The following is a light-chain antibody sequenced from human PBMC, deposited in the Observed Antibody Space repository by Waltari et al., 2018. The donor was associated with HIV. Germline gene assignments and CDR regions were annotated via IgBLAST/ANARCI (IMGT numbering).Light chain of an antibody. V-gene: IGKV1-6*01. J-gene: IGKJ1*01. CDR2: SAS. CDR3: LQDFNYPRT. Sequence: IQMTQSPPSLSASVGDRITITCRASQDIYNDVGWYQQKPGKAPKLLIYSASRLQSGVASRFSGSGSGTDFTLTISSLQPEDFATYYCLQDFNYPRTFGQGTLVEIK. CDR1: QDIYND.